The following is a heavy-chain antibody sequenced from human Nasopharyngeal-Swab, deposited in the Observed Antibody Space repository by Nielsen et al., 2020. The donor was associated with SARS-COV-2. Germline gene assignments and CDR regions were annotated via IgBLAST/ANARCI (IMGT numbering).Heavy chain of an antibody. CDR2: IIPIFGTA. CDR3: ASGYYYDSSGPQYGMDV. D-gene: IGHD3-22*01. Sequence: RHAADQRDGGMGGIIPIFGTANYAQKFQGRVTITADESTSTAYMELSSLRSEDTAVYYCASGYYYDSSGPQYGMDVWGQGTTVTVSS. V-gene: IGHV1-69*01. J-gene: IGHJ6*02.